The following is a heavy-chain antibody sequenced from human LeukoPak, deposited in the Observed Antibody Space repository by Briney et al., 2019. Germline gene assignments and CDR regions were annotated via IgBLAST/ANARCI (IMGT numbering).Heavy chain of an antibody. CDR2: ISGSGGST. J-gene: IGHJ4*02. Sequence: PGGSLRLSCAASGFTFTAYAMSWVRQAPGKGLEWVSAISGSGGSTYYADSVKGRFTISRDNSKNTLYLQMNSLRAEDTAVYYCAKADRAYYHDSSEGYYFDYWDQGTLVTVSS. CDR3: AKADRAYYHDSSEGYYFDY. D-gene: IGHD3-22*01. CDR1: GFTFTAYA. V-gene: IGHV3-23*01.